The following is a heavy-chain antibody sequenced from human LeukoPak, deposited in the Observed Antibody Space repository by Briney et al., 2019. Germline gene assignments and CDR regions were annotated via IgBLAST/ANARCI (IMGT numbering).Heavy chain of an antibody. CDR3: TARGGDPVDY. CDR2: ISSDGVT. CDR1: GFTVNSNY. D-gene: IGHD3-16*01. J-gene: IGHJ4*02. V-gene: IGHV3-53*01. Sequence: PGGSLRLSCAASGFTVNSNYMTWVRQAPGKGLEWVSVISSDGVTYYADSVKGRFTISRDNSKNTLYLQVNSLRAEDTAVYYCTARGGDPVDYWGQGTLVTVSS.